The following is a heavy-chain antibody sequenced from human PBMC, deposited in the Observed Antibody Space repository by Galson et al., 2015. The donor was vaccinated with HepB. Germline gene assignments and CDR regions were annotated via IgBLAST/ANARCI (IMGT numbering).Heavy chain of an antibody. J-gene: IGHJ4*02. D-gene: IGHD2-2*01. CDR3: AKEGCTSAICYTNV. Sequence: SLRLSCAASGFTFSDYAMDRVRQAPGKGLEWVSAISASSDTTKYADSVKGRFTISRDNSRNTLYLQMNSLRAEDTALYYCAKEGCTSAICYTNVWGQGTLFTVSS. CDR1: GFTFSDYA. V-gene: IGHV3-23*01. CDR2: ISASSDTT.